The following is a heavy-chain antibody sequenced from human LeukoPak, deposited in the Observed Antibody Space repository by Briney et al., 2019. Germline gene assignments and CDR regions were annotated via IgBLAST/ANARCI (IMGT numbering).Heavy chain of an antibody. CDR1: GFTFDDYA. CDR2: ISWNSGSI. Sequence: GGSLRLSCAASGFTFDDYAMHWVRRAPGKGLEWVSGISWNSGSIGYADSVKGRFTISRDNAKNSLYLQMNSLRAEDTALCYCAKVGGDYSSSWYGTFDYWGQGTLVTVSS. D-gene: IGHD6-13*01. CDR3: AKVGGDYSSSWYGTFDY. V-gene: IGHV3-9*01. J-gene: IGHJ4*02.